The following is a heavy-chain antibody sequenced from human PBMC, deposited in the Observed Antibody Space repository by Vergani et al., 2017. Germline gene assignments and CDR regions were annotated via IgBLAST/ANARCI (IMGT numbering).Heavy chain of an antibody. V-gene: IGHV3-11*05. J-gene: IGHJ1*01. CDR1: GFTFSDYY. CDR3: ARIAVAAEYFQH. D-gene: IGHD6-19*01. Sequence: QVQLVESGGGVVQPGRSLRLSCAASGFTFSDYYMSWIRQAPGKGLEWVSYISSSSSYTNYADSVKGRFTISRDNAKNSLYLQMNSLRAEDTAVYYCARIAVAAEYFQHWGQGTLVTVSS. CDR2: ISSSSSYT.